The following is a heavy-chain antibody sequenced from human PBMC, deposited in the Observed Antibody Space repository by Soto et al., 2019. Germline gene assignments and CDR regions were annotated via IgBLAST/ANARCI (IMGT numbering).Heavy chain of an antibody. Sequence: EVQLVESGGALVQPGGSLRLSCVASGFTLSSNDMNWVRQAPGKGLEWVSYISISSRTIYDAHSVRGRFTISRDNAKNSLYLQMNSLRVEDTAVSYCATGTFFDWLDNPAHPLDIWGQGTMVTVSS. J-gene: IGHJ3*02. CDR2: ISISSRTI. CDR3: ATGTFFDWLDNPAHPLDI. CDR1: GFTLSSND. V-gene: IGHV3-48*01. D-gene: IGHD3-9*01.